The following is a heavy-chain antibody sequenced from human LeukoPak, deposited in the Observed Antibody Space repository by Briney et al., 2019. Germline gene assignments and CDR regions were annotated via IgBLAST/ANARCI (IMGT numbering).Heavy chain of an antibody. CDR1: GGSISSSSYY. CDR3: ATPGTLRGRSYGMDV. J-gene: IGHJ6*02. CDR2: IYYSGST. V-gene: IGHV4-39*01. Sequence: SETLSLTCTVSGGSISSSSYYWGWIRQPPGTGLEWIGSIYYSGSTYYNPSLKSRVTISVDTSKNQFSLKLSSVTAADTAVYYCATPGTLRGRSYGMDVWGQGTTVTVSS. D-gene: IGHD1-14*01.